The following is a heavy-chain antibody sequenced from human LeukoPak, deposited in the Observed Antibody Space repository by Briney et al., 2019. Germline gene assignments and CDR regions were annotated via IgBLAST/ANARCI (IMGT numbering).Heavy chain of an antibody. CDR1: GFTFSSYA. J-gene: IGHJ4*01. Sequence: GGSLRLSCAASGFTFSSYAMSWVRQAPGKGLEWVSAISGSGGSTYYADSVKGRFTISRDNSKKTLYLQMNRLRDEDTAVYYGXXXXXXWLVXXXXYWG. CDR2: ISGSGGST. V-gene: IGHV3-23*01. D-gene: IGHD6-19*01. CDR3: XXXXXXWLVXXXXY.